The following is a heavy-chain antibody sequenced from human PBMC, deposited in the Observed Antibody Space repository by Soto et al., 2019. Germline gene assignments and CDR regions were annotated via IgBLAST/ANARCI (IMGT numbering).Heavy chain of an antibody. Sequence: ASVKVSCKASGYTFTSYGISWVRQAPGQGLEWMGWISAYNGNTNYAQKLQGRVTMTTDTSTSTAYMELRSPRSDDTAVYYCARDRVGAQPWAFDIWGQGTMVTVSS. V-gene: IGHV1-18*01. D-gene: IGHD1-26*01. J-gene: IGHJ3*02. CDR2: ISAYNGNT. CDR1: GYTFTSYG. CDR3: ARDRVGAQPWAFDI.